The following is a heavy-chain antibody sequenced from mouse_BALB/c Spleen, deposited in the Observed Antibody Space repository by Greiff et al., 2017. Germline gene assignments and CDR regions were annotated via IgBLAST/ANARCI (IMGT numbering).Heavy chain of an antibody. Sequence: QVQLQQSGAELVRPGTSVKVSCKASGYAFTNYLIEWVKQRPGQGLEWIGVINPGSGGTNYNEKFKGKATLTADKSSSTAYMQLSSLTSDDSAVYFYARSTMITTSCFADWGEGTPVTVSA. CDR2: INPGSGGT. V-gene: IGHV1-54*01. CDR1: GYAFTNYL. D-gene: IGHD2-4*01. J-gene: IGHJ1*01. CDR3: ARSTMITTSCFAD.